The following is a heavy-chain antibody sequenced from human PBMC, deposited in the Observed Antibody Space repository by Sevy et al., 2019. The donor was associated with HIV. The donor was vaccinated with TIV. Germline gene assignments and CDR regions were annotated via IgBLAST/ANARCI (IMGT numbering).Heavy chain of an antibody. Sequence: GGSLRLSCAASGFTFSSYGMHWVRQAPGKGLEWVAFIRYDGSNKYYADSVKGRFTISRDNSKNTLYLQMNSLRAEDTAVYYCAKEKASITMVQGVTQYRGFDPWGQGTLVTVSS. CDR3: AKEKASITMVQGVTQYRGFDP. D-gene: IGHD3-10*01. CDR2: IRYDGSNK. CDR1: GFTFSSYG. V-gene: IGHV3-30*02. J-gene: IGHJ5*02.